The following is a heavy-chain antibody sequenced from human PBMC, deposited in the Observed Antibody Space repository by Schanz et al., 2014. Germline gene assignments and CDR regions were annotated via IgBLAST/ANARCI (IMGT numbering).Heavy chain of an antibody. CDR3: ARGRGCTGGSCYSWFDL. V-gene: IGHV3-9*01. Sequence: EVQLVESGGGLVQPGRSLRLSCVASGFRFDDYAMHWVRQAPGKGLEWVSGMSWNAGSLGYVDSVKGRFTISRDNSKNTLYLQMNSLRSEDTAVYYCARGRGCTGGSCYSWFDLWGQGTLVTVAS. CDR2: MSWNAGSL. D-gene: IGHD2-15*01. CDR1: GFRFDDYA. J-gene: IGHJ5*02.